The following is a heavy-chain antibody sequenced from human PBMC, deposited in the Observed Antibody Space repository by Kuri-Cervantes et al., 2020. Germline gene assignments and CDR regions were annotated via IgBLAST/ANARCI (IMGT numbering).Heavy chain of an antibody. Sequence: ASVKVSCKASGYTFTSYDINWVRQATGQGLEWMGWMNPNSGNTGYAQKFQGRVTMTRNTSISTAYMELSSLRAEDTAVYYCAKVFPVVTLPEYWGQGTLVTVSS. J-gene: IGHJ4*02. D-gene: IGHD4-23*01. CDR3: AKVFPVVTLPEY. V-gene: IGHV1-8*01. CDR2: MNPNSGNT. CDR1: GYTFTSYD.